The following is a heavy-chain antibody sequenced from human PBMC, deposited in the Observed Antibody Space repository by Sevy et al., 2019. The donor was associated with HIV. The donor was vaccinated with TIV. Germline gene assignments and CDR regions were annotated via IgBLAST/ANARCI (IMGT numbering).Heavy chain of an antibody. CDR3: ARPPPYCSGGSCYLEY. CDR1: GFPFRSYW. V-gene: IGHV3-7*01. CDR2: IKQDGSEK. Sequence: GGSLRLSCAASGFPFRSYWMTWVRQAPGKGLEWVANIKQDGSEKYFVESVKGRLTISRDNAKNSLYLQMNSLRAEDTAVYYCARPPPYCSGGSCYLEYWGQGTLVTVSS. J-gene: IGHJ4*02. D-gene: IGHD2-15*01.